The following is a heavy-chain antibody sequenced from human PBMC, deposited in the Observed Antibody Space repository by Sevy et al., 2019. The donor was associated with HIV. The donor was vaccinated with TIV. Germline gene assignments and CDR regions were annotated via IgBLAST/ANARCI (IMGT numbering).Heavy chain of an antibody. CDR3: ARPIGFYYYFGY. Sequence: GGSLRLSCAASGFTFSSYAMHCVRQAPGKGLEWVAVISYDGSNKYYADSVKGRFTISRDNSKNTLYLQMNSLRAEDTAVYYCARPIGFYYYFGYWGQGTLVTASS. J-gene: IGHJ4*02. D-gene: IGHD3-10*01. CDR2: ISYDGSNK. V-gene: IGHV3-30-3*01. CDR1: GFTFSSYA.